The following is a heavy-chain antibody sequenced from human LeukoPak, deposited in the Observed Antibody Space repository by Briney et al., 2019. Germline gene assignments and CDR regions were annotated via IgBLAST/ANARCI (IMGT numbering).Heavy chain of an antibody. CDR2: ISGSGGSK. CDR3: AKDLTMIVVVITFDY. D-gene: IGHD3-22*01. J-gene: IGHJ4*02. CDR1: GFTFSSYA. V-gene: IGHV3-23*01. Sequence: GGSLRLSCAASGFTFSSYAMSWVRQAPGKGLEWVSAISGSGGSKYYADSVKGRFTISRDNSKNTLYLQMNSLRAEDTAVYYCAKDLTMIVVVITFDYWGQGTLVTVSS.